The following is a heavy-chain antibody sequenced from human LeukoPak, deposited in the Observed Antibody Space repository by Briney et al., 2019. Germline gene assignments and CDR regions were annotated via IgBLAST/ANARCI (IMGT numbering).Heavy chain of an antibody. CDR3: ARARRFLEWLLYRYAFDI. CDR1: GGSFSGYY. V-gene: IGHV4-34*01. CDR2: INHSGST. Sequence: PSETLSLTCAIYGGSFSGYYWSWIRQPPGKGLEWIGEINHSGSTNYNPSPKSRVTISVDTSKNQFSLKLSSVTAADTAVYYCARARRFLEWLLYRYAFDIWGQGTMVTVSS. D-gene: IGHD3-3*01. J-gene: IGHJ3*02.